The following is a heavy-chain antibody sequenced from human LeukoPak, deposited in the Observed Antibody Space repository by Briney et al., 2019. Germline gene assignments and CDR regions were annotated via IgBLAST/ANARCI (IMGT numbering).Heavy chain of an antibody. Sequence: ASVKVSCKASGGTFSSYAISWVRQAPGQGLEWMGGIIPIFGTANYAQKFQGRVTITADESTSTAYMELSSLRSEDTAVYYCAIDSGSYLTPYHFDYWGQGTLVTVSS. V-gene: IGHV1-69*01. J-gene: IGHJ4*02. D-gene: IGHD1-26*01. CDR2: IIPIFGTA. CDR1: GGTFSSYA. CDR3: AIDSGSYLTPYHFDY.